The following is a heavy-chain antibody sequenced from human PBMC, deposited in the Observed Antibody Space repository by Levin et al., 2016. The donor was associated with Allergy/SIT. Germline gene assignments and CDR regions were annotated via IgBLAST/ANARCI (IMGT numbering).Heavy chain of an antibody. CDR1: GGSISSYY. J-gene: IGHJ6*03. CDR2: IYYSGST. D-gene: IGHD3-3*01. V-gene: IGHV4-59*01. Sequence: SETLSLTCTVSGGSISSYYWSWIRQPPGKGLEWIGYIYYSGSTDYNPSLKSRVTISVDTSKNQFSLKLSSVTAADTAVYYCATSSTIFGVVTYYYYYMDVWGKGTTVTVSS. CDR3: ATSSTIFGVVTYYYYYMDV.